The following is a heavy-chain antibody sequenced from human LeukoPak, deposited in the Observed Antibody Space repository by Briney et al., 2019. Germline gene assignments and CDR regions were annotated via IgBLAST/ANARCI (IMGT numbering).Heavy chain of an antibody. Sequence: GESLKISCKGSGYSFTSYWIGWVRQMPGKGLEWMGIIYPGDSDTRYSPSFQGQVTISADKSISTAYLQWSSLKASDTAMYYCAREYYDFWSGYYDAFDIWGQGTMVTVSS. CDR2: IYPGDSDT. CDR3: AREYYDFWSGYYDAFDI. D-gene: IGHD3-3*01. J-gene: IGHJ3*02. V-gene: IGHV5-51*01. CDR1: GYSFTSYW.